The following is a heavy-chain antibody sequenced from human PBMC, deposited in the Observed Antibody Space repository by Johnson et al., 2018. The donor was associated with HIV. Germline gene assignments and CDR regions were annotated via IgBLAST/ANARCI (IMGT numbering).Heavy chain of an antibody. CDR2: GGST. CDR3: ARDRDSGYDYPGAFDI. V-gene: IGHV3-20*03. J-gene: IGHJ3*02. D-gene: IGHD5-12*01. Sequence: GGSTGYADSVKGRFTISRDNAKNSLYLQMNSLRAEDTAVYYCARDRDSGYDYPGAFDIWGQGTKVTVSS.